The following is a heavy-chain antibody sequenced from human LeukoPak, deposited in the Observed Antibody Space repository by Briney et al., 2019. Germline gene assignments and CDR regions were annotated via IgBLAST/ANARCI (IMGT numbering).Heavy chain of an antibody. Sequence: GGSLRLSCATSGFSFSSYTMNWVRQAPGKGLEWISHINTVTNAIYYADSVKGRFTMSRDSAKNSLSLQMNSLRADDTAVYYCARARGGGSHDDFDYWGQGTLVTVSS. CDR1: GFSFSSYT. D-gene: IGHD1-1*01. CDR3: ARARGGGSHDDFDY. J-gene: IGHJ4*02. CDR2: INTVTNAI. V-gene: IGHV3-48*01.